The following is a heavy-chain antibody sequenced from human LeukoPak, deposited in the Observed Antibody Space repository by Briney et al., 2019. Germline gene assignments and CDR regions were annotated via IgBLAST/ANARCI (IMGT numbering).Heavy chain of an antibody. Sequence: GASVKVSCKASGYTFTSYAMHWVRQAPGQRLEWMGWINAGNGNTKYSQKFQGRVTITRDTSASTAYMELSSLRSEDTAVYYCARESCSGGGCHYYFDYWGQGTLVTVSS. CDR1: GYTFTSYA. J-gene: IGHJ4*02. CDR3: ARESCSGGGCHYYFDY. V-gene: IGHV1-3*01. D-gene: IGHD2-15*01. CDR2: INAGNGNT.